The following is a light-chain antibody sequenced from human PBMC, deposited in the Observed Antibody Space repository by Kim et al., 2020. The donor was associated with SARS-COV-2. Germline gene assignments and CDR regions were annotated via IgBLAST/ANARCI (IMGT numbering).Light chain of an antibody. V-gene: IGLV3-21*02. J-gene: IGLJ3*02. CDR3: REWAGGNDHWV. Sequence: APAGTAGITCGAADIGTKTLHCWHQKPARAPVVVVFYHDSQPSGVPEGWSGCKYGGTAALTISSVKAGEEADYYCREWAGGNDHWVFGGRTQLAVL. CDR1: DIGTKT. CDR2: YHD.